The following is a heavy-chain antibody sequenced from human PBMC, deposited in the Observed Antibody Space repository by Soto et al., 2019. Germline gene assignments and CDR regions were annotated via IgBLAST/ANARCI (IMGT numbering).Heavy chain of an antibody. CDR2: ISGPGGST. D-gene: IGHD2-2*01. CDR1: GFTFSSYA. V-gene: IGHV3-23*01. J-gene: IGHJ4*02. Sequence: VQLLESGGGLVQPGGSLRVSCAASGFTFSSYAMSWVRQAPGKGLEWVSAISGPGGSTYYADSVKGRFTISRDNSKYTVHLQMNSLRAEDTAIYYCAARDCSSTSCYGSFNYWGQGTLVTVSS. CDR3: AARDCSSTSCYGSFNY.